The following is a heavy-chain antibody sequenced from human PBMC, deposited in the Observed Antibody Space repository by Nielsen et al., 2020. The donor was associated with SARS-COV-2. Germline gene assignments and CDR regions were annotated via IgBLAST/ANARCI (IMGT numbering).Heavy chain of an antibody. V-gene: IGHV4-34*01. CDR1: GGSLSGYY. D-gene: IGHD1-1*01. J-gene: IGHJ6*02. Sequence: TPSLTRAVYGGSLSGYYWSWSREPPGKGLEWSGEINHSGSTNYNTSLKSRVTISVDTSKNQFSLKLSSVTAADTAVYYCARAAAGTSYYYGMDVWGQGTTVTVSS. CDR2: INHSGST. CDR3: ARAAAGTSYYYGMDV.